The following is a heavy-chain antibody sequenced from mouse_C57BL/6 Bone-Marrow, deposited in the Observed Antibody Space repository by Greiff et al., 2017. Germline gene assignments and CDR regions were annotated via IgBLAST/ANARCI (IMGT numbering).Heavy chain of an antibody. CDR2: IDPSDSYT. Sequence: LQQPGAELVMPGASVKLSCKASGYTFTSYWMHWVKQRPGQGLEWIGEIDPSDSYTNYHQKFKGKSTLTVDTSSSTAYMQLCRLTSEDAAVYYCARGGITMDYWGQGTSVTVSS. V-gene: IGHV1-69*01. J-gene: IGHJ4*01. CDR3: ARGGITMDY. CDR1: GYTFTSYW. D-gene: IGHD1-1*02.